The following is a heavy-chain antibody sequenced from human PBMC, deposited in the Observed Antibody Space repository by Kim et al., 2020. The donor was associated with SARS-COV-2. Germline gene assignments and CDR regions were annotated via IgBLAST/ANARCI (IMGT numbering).Heavy chain of an antibody. J-gene: IGHJ4*02. Sequence: GGSLRLSCAASGFSFSTYGMSWVRQAPGKGLEWVSGFSDGAGTYYPDSVKGRFIVFRDNPKNTLYLQMNSLRVDDTAVYYCVKWTVGSQFDYWGQGTLVTVSS. D-gene: IGHD3-10*01. CDR1: GFSFSTYG. CDR3: VKWTVGSQFDY. V-gene: IGHV3-23*01. CDR2: FSDGAGT.